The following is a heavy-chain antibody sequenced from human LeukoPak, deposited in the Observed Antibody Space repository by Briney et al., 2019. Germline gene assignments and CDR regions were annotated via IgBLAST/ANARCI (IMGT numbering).Heavy chain of an antibody. CDR1: GFTFNDYA. D-gene: IGHD6-13*01. CDR2: INWNSGSI. Sequence: PGGSLRLSCAASGFTFNDYAMHWVRQAPGKGLEWVSGINWNSGSIGYADSVKGRFTISRDNAKNSLYLQMNSLRAEDTALYYCARRIAAAAAPYYFDYWGQGTLVTVSS. CDR3: ARRIAAAAAPYYFDY. V-gene: IGHV3-9*01. J-gene: IGHJ4*02.